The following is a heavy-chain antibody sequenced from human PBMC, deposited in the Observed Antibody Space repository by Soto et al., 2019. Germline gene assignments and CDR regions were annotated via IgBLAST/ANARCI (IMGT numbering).Heavy chain of an antibody. Sequence: QVQLQESGPGLVKPSQTLSLTCTVSGGSIHDFYWVWIRQPPGQGLECIGSIFYTVCTDYNPSLKSRVTLSLATSKNQFSLNLSSVTAADTAVYYGARVNRGAFDHWGQGALVTVSS. CDR3: ARVNRGAFDH. J-gene: IGHJ4*02. CDR2: IFYTVCT. CDR1: GGSIHDFY. V-gene: IGHV4-59*01.